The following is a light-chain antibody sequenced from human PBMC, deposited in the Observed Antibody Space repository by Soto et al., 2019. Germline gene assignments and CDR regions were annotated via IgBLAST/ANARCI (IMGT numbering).Light chain of an antibody. V-gene: IGLV1-51*01. Sequence: QSVLTQPPSVSAAPGQKVTISCSGSNSNIGNNYVSWYQHLPGTAPKLLIYDNDKRPSGIPDRFSGSKSGTSATLGITGLQTVDEADYYCGTWDSSLSAGVFGGGTKLTVL. J-gene: IGLJ2*01. CDR1: NSNIGNNY. CDR2: DND. CDR3: GTWDSSLSAGV.